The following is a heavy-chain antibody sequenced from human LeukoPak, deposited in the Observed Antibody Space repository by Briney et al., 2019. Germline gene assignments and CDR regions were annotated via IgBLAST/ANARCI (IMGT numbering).Heavy chain of an antibody. J-gene: IGHJ4*02. Sequence: GESLKISCKGSGYSFTSYWISWVRQMPGKGLEWMGRIDPSDSYTNYSPSFQGQVTISADKSISTAYLQWSSLKASDTAMYYCARQHLYCSSTSCFDYWGQGTLVTFSS. CDR1: GYSFTSYW. D-gene: IGHD2-2*01. V-gene: IGHV5-10-1*04. CDR3: ARQHLYCSSTSCFDY. CDR2: IDPSDSYT.